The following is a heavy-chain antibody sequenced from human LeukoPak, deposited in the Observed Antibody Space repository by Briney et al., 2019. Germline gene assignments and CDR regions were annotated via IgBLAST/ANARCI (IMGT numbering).Heavy chain of an antibody. CDR2: INSSSSYI. V-gene: IGHV3-21*01. CDR1: GFTFSSYS. D-gene: IGHD5-24*01. Sequence: GGSLRLSCAASGFTFSSYSMNWVRQAPGKGLEWVSSINSSSSYIYYADSVKGRFTISRDNAKNSLYLQMNSLRAEDTAVYYCARDRRDGYNDYWGQGTLVTVSS. J-gene: IGHJ4*02. CDR3: ARDRRDGYNDY.